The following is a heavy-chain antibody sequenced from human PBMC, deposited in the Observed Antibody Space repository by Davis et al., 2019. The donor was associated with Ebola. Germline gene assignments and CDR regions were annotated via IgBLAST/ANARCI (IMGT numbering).Heavy chain of an antibody. CDR1: GGSFSGYY. D-gene: IGHD5-12*01. CDR3: ARKKRGYSGYDYDWFDP. Sequence: PSETLSLTCAVYGGSFSGYYWSWIRQPPGKGLEWIGEINHSGSTNYNPSLKSRVTISVDTSKNQFSLKLSSVTAADTAVYYCARKKRGYSGYDYDWFDPWGQGTLVTVSS. CDR2: INHSGST. V-gene: IGHV4-34*01. J-gene: IGHJ5*02.